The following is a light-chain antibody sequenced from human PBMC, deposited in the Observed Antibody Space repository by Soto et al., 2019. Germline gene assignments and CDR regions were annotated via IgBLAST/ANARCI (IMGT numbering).Light chain of an antibody. J-gene: IGKJ1*01. CDR1: QGFTTY. V-gene: IGKV1-39*01. CDR3: QQSYSTTWT. CDR2: AAS. Sequence: DIQMTQSPSSLSASVGDRVSITCRASQGFTTYLNWYQQKPGNAPKLLIYAASTLQSGVPSRSSGSGSETDFTLTISSLQPEDFATYSCQQSYSTTWTFGQGTKVEIK.